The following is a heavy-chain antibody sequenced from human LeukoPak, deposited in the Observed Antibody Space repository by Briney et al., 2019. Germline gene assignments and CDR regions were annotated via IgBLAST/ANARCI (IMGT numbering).Heavy chain of an antibody. CDR2: ISHSGST. CDR1: GGSFSGYY. V-gene: IGHV4-34*01. J-gene: IGHJ5*02. Sequence: SETLSLTCAVYGGSFSGYYWSWIRQPPGKGLEWIGEISHSGSTNYNPSLKSRVTISEDTSKNQFSLKLNSVTAADTAVYYCARDLRITMVRGIRPARWFDPWGQGTLVTVSS. CDR3: ARDLRITMVRGIRPARWFDP. D-gene: IGHD3-10*01.